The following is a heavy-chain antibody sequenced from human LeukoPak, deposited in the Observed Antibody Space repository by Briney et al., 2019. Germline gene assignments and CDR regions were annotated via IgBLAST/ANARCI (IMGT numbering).Heavy chain of an antibody. CDR3: ARDRDWAFDY. D-gene: IGHD3-9*01. Sequence: SGGSLRLSCAASGFTFSSYSMNWVRQAPGKGLELVSYIRSTGSHIYYADSVKGRFTISRDNAKNSLYLQMNSLRPEDTAVYYCARDRDWAFDYWGQGNLVTVSS. V-gene: IGHV3-48*01. J-gene: IGHJ4*02. CDR2: IRSTGSHI. CDR1: GFTFSSYS.